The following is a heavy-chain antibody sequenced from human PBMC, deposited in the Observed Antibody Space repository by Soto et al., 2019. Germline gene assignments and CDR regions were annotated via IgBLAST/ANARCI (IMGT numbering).Heavy chain of an antibody. J-gene: IGHJ4*02. Sequence: QVQLVQSGAEVKKPGSSVKVSCLASRGTFNRYAINWVRQAPRHGLEWLGALVPQFGTPNYAQKFQDRVTIVADESTNTTSMELRGLTSDDTAVYYCARQNRDTPMVPFDVWGQGTLVTVSS. V-gene: IGHV1-69*01. CDR3: ARQNRDTPMVPFDV. CDR2: LVPQFGTP. CDR1: RGTFNRYA. D-gene: IGHD5-18*01.